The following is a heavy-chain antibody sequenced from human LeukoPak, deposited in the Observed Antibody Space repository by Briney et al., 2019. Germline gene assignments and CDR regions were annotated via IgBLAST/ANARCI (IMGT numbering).Heavy chain of an antibody. V-gene: IGHV1-69*04. CDR1: GGTFSSYA. Sequence: ASVKVSCKASGGTFSSYAICWVRQAPGQGLEWMGRIIPILGIANYAQKFQGRVTITADKSTSTAYMELSSLRSEDTAVYYCAQDSSGYYEYWGQGTLVTVSS. J-gene: IGHJ4*02. D-gene: IGHD3-22*01. CDR2: IIPILGIA. CDR3: AQDSSGYYEY.